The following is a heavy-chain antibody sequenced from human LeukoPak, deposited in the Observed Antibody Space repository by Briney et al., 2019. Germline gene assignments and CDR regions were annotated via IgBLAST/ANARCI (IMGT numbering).Heavy chain of an antibody. CDR3: AREPPESFRFDY. J-gene: IGHJ4*02. V-gene: IGHV1-46*01. CDR2: IRPSGGRA. Sequence: GASVNISCKASGYTFTSYYIHWVRQAPGQGLEWMGIIRPSGGRASYPQNFQGRVTMTMDMSASTVHMELSSLTSEDTAMYYCAREPPESFRFDYWGQGAPVTVSS. D-gene: IGHD3-16*02. CDR1: GYTFTSYY.